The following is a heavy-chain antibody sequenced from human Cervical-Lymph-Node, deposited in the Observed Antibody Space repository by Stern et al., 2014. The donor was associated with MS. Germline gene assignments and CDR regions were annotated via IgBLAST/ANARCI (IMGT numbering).Heavy chain of an antibody. J-gene: IGHJ6*02. V-gene: IGHV3-53*01. D-gene: IGHD2-21*01. CDR1: GIAVSSNY. CDR2: INSGGYP. CDR3: AREDTRQNSMDV. Sequence: VQLVESGGGLIQPGGSLSLSCAGSGIAVSSNYMSWVRQAPGKGLQWVSVINSGGYPYYGDSVKGRFTISRDDSKNIVYLQMNSLRVEDTAVYYCAREDTRQNSMDVWGQGTTVTVSS.